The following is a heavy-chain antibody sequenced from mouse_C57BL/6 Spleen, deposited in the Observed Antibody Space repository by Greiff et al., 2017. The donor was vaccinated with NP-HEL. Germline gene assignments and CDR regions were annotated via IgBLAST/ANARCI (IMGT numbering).Heavy chain of an antibody. V-gene: IGHV14-2*01. CDR2: IDPEDGET. CDR3: VHYYYGSSYGYFDV. D-gene: IGHD1-1*01. J-gene: IGHJ1*03. Sequence: EVKLMESGAELVKPGASVKLSCTASVFNITDYYMHWVKQRTEQGLEWIGRIDPEDGETKYAPKFQGKATITADTSSNTAYLQLSSLTSEDTAVYYCVHYYYGSSYGYFDVWGTGTTVTVSS. CDR1: VFNITDYY.